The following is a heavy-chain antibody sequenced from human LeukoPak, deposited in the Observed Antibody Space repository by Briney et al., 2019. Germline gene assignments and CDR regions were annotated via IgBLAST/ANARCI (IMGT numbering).Heavy chain of an antibody. CDR2: IRSKANSYAT. D-gene: IGHD3-22*01. Sequence: GGSLRLSCAASGFTFSGSAMHWVCQASGKGLEWVGRIRSKANSYATAYAASVKGRFTISRDDSKNTAYLQMNSLKTEDTAVYYCTRPSSGRDYWGQGTLVTVSS. J-gene: IGHJ4*02. CDR3: TRPSSGRDY. CDR1: GFTFSGSA. V-gene: IGHV3-73*01.